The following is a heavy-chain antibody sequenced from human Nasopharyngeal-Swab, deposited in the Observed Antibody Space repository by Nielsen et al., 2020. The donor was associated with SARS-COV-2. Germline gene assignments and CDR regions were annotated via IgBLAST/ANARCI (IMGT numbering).Heavy chain of an antibody. Sequence: GESLKISYAASGFTFSSYEMNWVRQAPGKGLEWVSYISSSGSTIYYADSVKGRFTISRDNAKNSLYLQMNSLRAEDTAVYYCARERRPKGHYYYGMDVWGQGTTVTVSS. CDR2: ISSSGSTI. V-gene: IGHV3-48*03. CDR1: GFTFSSYE. J-gene: IGHJ6*02. CDR3: ARERRPKGHYYYGMDV.